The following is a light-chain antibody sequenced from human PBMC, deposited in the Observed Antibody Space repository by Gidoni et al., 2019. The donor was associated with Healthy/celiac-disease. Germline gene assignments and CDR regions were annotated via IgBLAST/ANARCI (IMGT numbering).Light chain of an antibody. CDR3: GTWDSSLSVV. CDR1: SSNIGNNY. Sequence: HSLLTTPLPVSASPVQKVTISCSGSSSNIGNNYVSWYQQRPGTAPKLLIYDNNKRPSGIPDRFSGSKSGTSATLGITGLQTGDEADYYCGTWDSSLSVVFGGGTKLTVL. V-gene: IGLV1-51*01. J-gene: IGLJ2*01. CDR2: DNN.